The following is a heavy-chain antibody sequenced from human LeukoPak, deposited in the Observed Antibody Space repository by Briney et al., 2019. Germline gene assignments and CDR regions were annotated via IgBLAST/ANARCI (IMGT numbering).Heavy chain of an antibody. J-gene: IGHJ4*02. CDR2: IYSGGST. CDR1: GFTVSSNY. Sequence: PSGGSLRLSCAASGFTVSSNYMSWVRQAPGKGLERVSVIYSGGSTYYADSVKGRFTISRDNSKNTLYLQMNSLRAEDTAVYYCARDAGYCSSTSCYGVFDYWGQGTLVTVS. V-gene: IGHV3-53*01. CDR3: ARDAGYCSSTSCYGVFDY. D-gene: IGHD2-2*01.